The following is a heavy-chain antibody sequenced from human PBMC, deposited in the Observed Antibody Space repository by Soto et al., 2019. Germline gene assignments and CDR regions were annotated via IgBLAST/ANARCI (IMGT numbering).Heavy chain of an antibody. Sequence: EVQLVESGGGLVKPGGSLRLSCAASGFTFSSYSMNWVRQAPGKGLEWVSSISSSSSYIYYADSVKGRFTISRDNAKNSLYLQMNSLRAEDTAVYYCARVQCSGGSCYSSRSYYYYGMDVWGQGTTVNVSS. V-gene: IGHV3-21*01. CDR1: GFTFSSYS. CDR2: ISSSSSYI. J-gene: IGHJ6*02. D-gene: IGHD2-15*01. CDR3: ARVQCSGGSCYSSRSYYYYGMDV.